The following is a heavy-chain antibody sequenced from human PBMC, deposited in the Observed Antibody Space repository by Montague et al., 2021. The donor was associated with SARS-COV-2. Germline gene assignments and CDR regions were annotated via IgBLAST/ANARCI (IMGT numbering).Heavy chain of an antibody. V-gene: IGHV3-23*01. CDR3: AKAPTMVRGVYFDY. CDR1: GFYA. CDR2: ISGSGGNT. J-gene: IGHJ4*02. Sequence: SLRLSCAASGFYAMSWVRQAPGKGLEWVSVISGSGGNTYYADSVTGRFTISRDNSKNTLYLQMNSLRAEDTAVYYCAKAPTMVRGVYFDYWGQGTQVSVSS. D-gene: IGHD3-10*01.